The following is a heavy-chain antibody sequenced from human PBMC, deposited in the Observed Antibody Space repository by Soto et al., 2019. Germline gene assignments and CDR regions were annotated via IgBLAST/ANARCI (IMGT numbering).Heavy chain of an antibody. Sequence: QVQLVQSGAEVKKPGASVKVSCKASGYSFTRYGISWVRQAPGQGLEWMGWISGYNANTNYPENLQGRVTMTTDTSTSTAYIEVRNLISDDTAVYCCARMGDVPYCDYGLDVWGQGTTVTVSS. CDR3: ARMGDVPYCDYGLDV. CDR1: GYSFTRYG. V-gene: IGHV1-18*01. D-gene: IGHD3-16*01. J-gene: IGHJ6*02. CDR2: ISGYNANT.